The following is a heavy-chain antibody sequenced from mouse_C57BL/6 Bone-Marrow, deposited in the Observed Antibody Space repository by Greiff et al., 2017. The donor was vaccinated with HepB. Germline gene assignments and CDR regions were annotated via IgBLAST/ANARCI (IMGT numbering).Heavy chain of an antibody. CDR2: IYPRSGNT. CDR1: GYTFTSYG. CDR3: AREVYYYGSRVMDY. Sequence: QVQLQQSGAELARPGASVKLSCKASGYTFTSYGISWVKQRTGQGLEWIGEIYPRSGNTYYNEKFKGKATLTADKSSSTAYMELRSLTSEDSAVYFCAREVYYYGSRVMDYWGQGTSVTVSS. V-gene: IGHV1-81*01. J-gene: IGHJ4*01. D-gene: IGHD1-1*01.